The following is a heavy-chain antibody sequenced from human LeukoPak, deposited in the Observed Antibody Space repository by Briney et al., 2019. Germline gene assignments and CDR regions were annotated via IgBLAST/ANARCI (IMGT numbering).Heavy chain of an antibody. D-gene: IGHD1-1*01. CDR1: GFTFNSYS. CDR2: ISSDASIT. CDR3: AGVPWNDP. Sequence: GGSLRLSCAASGFTFNSYSMHWVRQAPGKGLEWVAVISSDASITYYADSVKGRFTVSRDNSKDTLYLQMNSLRAEDTAVYYCAGVPWNDPWGQGTLVTVSS. V-gene: IGHV3-30*04. J-gene: IGHJ5*02.